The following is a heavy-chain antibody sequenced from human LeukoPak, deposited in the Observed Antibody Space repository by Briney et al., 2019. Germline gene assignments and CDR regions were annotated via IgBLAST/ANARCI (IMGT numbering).Heavy chain of an antibody. D-gene: IGHD3-10*01. V-gene: IGHV1-18*04. Sequence: GASVKLSCKASGYTFTIYGISWGRQPHGPGHERMGLSSVYNGSTTYAQTLQSRVAATTDASTSTPYMELRSLRSDGPAVYYCARGHIWFGESYFDYWGQGTLVTVS. J-gene: IGHJ4*02. CDR2: SSVYNGST. CDR3: ARGHIWFGESYFDY. CDR1: GYTFTIYG.